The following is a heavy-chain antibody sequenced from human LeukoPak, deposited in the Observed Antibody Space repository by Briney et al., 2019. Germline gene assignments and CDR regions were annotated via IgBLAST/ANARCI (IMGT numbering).Heavy chain of an antibody. Sequence: SETLSLTCTVSGGSISSSYWIWIRQPPGKGLEWIGYIYNTGSTNYNPSLKSRVTISIDTSKNQFSLKLSSVTAADTAVYYCARSTIRGNYYYAMDVWGQGTTVTVSS. CDR1: GGSISSSY. V-gene: IGHV4-59*01. J-gene: IGHJ6*02. D-gene: IGHD3-10*01. CDR2: IYNTGST. CDR3: ARSTIRGNYYYAMDV.